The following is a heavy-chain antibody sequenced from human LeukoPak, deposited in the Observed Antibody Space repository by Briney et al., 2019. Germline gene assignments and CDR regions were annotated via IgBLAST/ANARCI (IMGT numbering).Heavy chain of an antibody. CDR3: TRVLYSSGSYGDHY. J-gene: IGHJ4*02. Sequence: GGSLRLSCAASGFTFSDYYMSWIRQAPGKGLEWVSYISSSSSTIYYADSVKGRFTISRDNAKNSLYLQMNSLRAEDTAVYYCTRVLYSSGSYGDHYWGQGTLVTVSS. D-gene: IGHD6-19*01. V-gene: IGHV3-11*04. CDR1: GFTFSDYY. CDR2: ISSSSSTI.